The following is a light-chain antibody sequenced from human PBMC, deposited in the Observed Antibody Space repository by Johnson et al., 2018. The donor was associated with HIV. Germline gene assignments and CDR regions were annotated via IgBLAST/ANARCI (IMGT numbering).Light chain of an antibody. CDR1: SSNIGNNY. Sequence: QSVLTQPPSVSAAPGQKVTISCSGSSSNIGNNYVSWYQQLPGTAPKLLIYDNNKRPSGIPDRFSGSKSGTSATLGITGLQTGDEADYYCGTWDSNLSAYVVGTGTKVTAL. V-gene: IGLV1-51*01. J-gene: IGLJ1*01. CDR3: GTWDSNLSAYV. CDR2: DNN.